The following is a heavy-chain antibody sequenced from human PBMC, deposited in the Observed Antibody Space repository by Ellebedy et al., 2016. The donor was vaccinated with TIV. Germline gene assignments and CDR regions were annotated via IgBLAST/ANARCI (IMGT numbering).Heavy chain of an antibody. CDR3: ARVLGYGGSGYYFDY. D-gene: IGHD5-12*01. V-gene: IGHV3-11*01. CDR2: ISDSANTI. CDR1: GFTFSDFY. Sequence: GGSLRLSCAASGFTFSDFYMNWIRQAPGKGLEWISYISDSANTIKYADSVKGRFTVSRDNAKNSLYLQMNSLRADDTAVYYCARVLGYGGSGYYFDYWGQGTLVTVSS. J-gene: IGHJ4*02.